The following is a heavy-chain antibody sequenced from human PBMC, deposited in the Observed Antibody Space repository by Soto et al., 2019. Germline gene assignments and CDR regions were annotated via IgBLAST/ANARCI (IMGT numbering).Heavy chain of an antibody. CDR1: GCSFTDYY. CDR2: IAPHRDGT. V-gene: IGHV1-2*02. Sequence: QVQVVQSGAEVKKPGASVKVSCKASGCSFTDYYMHWIRQAPGQGLEWMGWIAPHRDGTEFAQKFQGRITLTGDTSTSTAYMELKGLTSADTAVYFCARGPYGDNAFDIWGQGTVVTVSS. D-gene: IGHD4-17*01. J-gene: IGHJ3*02. CDR3: ARGPYGDNAFDI.